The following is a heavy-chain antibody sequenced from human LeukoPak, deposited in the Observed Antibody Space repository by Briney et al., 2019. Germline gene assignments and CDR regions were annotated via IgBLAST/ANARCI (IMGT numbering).Heavy chain of an antibody. V-gene: IGHV3-30*03. D-gene: IGHD3-10*01. CDR3: ALLWFGEAKFDY. Sequence: GGSLRLSCAASGFTFSNYGMHWVRQAPGKGLEWVAVISYDGSNKYYADSVKGRFTISRDNSKNTLYLQMNSLRAEDTAVYYCALLWFGEAKFDYWGQGTLVTVSS. CDR2: ISYDGSNK. J-gene: IGHJ4*02. CDR1: GFTFSNYG.